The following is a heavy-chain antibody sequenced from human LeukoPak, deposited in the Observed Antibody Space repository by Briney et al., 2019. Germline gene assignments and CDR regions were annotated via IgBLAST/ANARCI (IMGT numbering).Heavy chain of an antibody. V-gene: IGHV4-4*07. J-gene: IGHJ4*02. CDR2: IYTSEST. CDR1: GGSITSYY. CDR3: ARGLWFGDENPPFFDY. Sequence: SETLSLTCTVSGGSITSYYWSWIRQPPGKGLEWIGRIYTSESTNYNPSPKSRVTISVDTCRNQFSLQLSSVTAADTAVYYCARGLWFGDENPPFFDYWGQGILVTVSS. D-gene: IGHD3-10*01.